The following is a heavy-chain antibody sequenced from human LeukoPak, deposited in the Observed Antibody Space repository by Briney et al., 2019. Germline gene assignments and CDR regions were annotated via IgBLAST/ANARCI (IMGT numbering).Heavy chain of an antibody. CDR2: ISGSGDKV. J-gene: IGHJ4*02. D-gene: IGHD1-26*01. CDR3: AKDWSCDY. CDR1: GFTFSNSA. Sequence: GGSLRLSCAASGFTFSNSAMTWVRQAPGKGLEWVSAISGSGDKVHYADSVKGRFTISRDNSKNTLYLQMISLRVEDTAIYYCAKDWSCDYWGQGTLITVSS. V-gene: IGHV3-23*01.